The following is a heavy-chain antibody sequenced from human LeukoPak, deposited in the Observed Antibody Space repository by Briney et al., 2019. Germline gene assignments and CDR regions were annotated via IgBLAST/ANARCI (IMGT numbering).Heavy chain of an antibody. V-gene: IGHV1-2*02. CDR2: INPNSGGT. D-gene: IGHD2-2*01. CDR1: GYTFTAYY. J-gene: IGHJ4*02. Sequence: ASVKVSCTASGYTFTAYYMHWVRQAPGQGLEWMGWINPNSGGTNFAQKFQGRVTMTRDTSITTAYMELSRLRSDDTAVFFCAREIPCSSSSCLDYWGQGTLVTVSS. CDR3: AREIPCSSSSCLDY.